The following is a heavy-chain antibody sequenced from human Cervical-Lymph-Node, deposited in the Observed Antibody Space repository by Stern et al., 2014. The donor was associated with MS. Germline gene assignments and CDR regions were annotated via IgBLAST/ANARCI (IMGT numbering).Heavy chain of an antibody. Sequence: VQLLESGGGVVQPGRSLRLSCAASGFTFSSYAMHWVRQAPGKGLEWVAVISYGGSNKCYADSVKVRFTISRDNSKNTLYLQMNSLRAEDTAVYYCARANYDFWSGYPDFHYYGMDVWGQGTTVTVSS. V-gene: IGHV3-30-3*01. CDR2: ISYGGSNK. D-gene: IGHD3-3*01. J-gene: IGHJ6*02. CDR3: ARANYDFWSGYPDFHYYGMDV. CDR1: GFTFSSYA.